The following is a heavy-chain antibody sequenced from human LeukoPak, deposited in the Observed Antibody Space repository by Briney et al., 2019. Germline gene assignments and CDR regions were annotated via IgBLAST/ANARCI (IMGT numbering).Heavy chain of an antibody. J-gene: IGHJ3*02. D-gene: IGHD3-10*01. Sequence: SETLSLTCAVYGGSFSGYYWSWIRQPPGKGLEWIGEINHSGSTNYNPSLKSRVTISVDTSKNQFSLKLSSVTAADTAVYYCARGPGSYSKEAFGMWGQGTVVTVSS. CDR3: ARGPGSYSKEAFGM. CDR2: INHSGST. V-gene: IGHV4-34*01. CDR1: GGSFSGYY.